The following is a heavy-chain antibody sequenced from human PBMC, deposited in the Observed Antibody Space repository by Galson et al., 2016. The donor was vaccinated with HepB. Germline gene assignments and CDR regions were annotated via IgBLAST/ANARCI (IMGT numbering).Heavy chain of an antibody. CDR3: ARARGVDYYGSGSYYPYY. J-gene: IGHJ4*02. CDR1: GYTFTGYY. V-gene: IGHV1-2*04. CDR2: INPNSGGT. D-gene: IGHD3-10*01. Sequence: SVKVSCKASGYTFTGYYMHWVRQAPGQGLEWMGWINPNSGGTNYAQKFQGWVTMTRDTSISTAYMELSRLRSDDTAVYYCARARGVDYYGSGSYYPYYWGQGTLVTVSS.